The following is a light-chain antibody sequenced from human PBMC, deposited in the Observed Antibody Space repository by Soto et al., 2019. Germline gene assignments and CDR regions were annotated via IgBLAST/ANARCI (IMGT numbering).Light chain of an antibody. CDR1: QIVGSRF. CDR3: QQRHMWPIT. Sequence: EIALAQSPVTLSLSPGEIATLSCSASQIVGSRFLAWYQQKPGQAPRLLISVTFSRATGIPDRFSGSGSGTDFTLTISSLEPEDSAVYYCQQRHMWPITFGQGTRLEIK. CDR2: VTF. V-gene: IGKV3D-20*02. J-gene: IGKJ5*01.